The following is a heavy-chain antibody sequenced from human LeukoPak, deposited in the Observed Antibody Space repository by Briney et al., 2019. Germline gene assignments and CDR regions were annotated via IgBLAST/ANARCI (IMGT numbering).Heavy chain of an antibody. CDR1: GFTFSSYA. D-gene: IGHD6-13*01. CDR2: ISGSGGST. CDR3: AKAEWGEGYSSSWSEPFDY. J-gene: IGHJ4*02. Sequence: PGGSLRLSCAASGFTFSSYAMSWVRQAPGKGLEWVSAISGSGGSTYYADSVKGRFTISRDNSKNTLYLQMNSLRAEDTAVYYCAKAEWGEGYSSSWSEPFDYWGQGTLVTVSS. V-gene: IGHV3-23*01.